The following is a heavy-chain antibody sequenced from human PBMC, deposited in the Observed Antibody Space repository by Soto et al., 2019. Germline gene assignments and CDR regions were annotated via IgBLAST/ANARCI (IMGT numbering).Heavy chain of an antibody. V-gene: IGHV3-21*01. Sequence: EGSLRLSCAASGFTFSSYTMNWVRQAPGKGLEWVSSISTSSPYIYYADSVKGRFTISRDNAKKSLYLQMNSLRAEDTAVYYCAILPEYSTSFDYWGRGTLVTVPQ. CDR3: AILPEYSTSFDY. D-gene: IGHD6-6*01. CDR1: GFTFSSYT. CDR2: ISTSSPYI. J-gene: IGHJ4*01.